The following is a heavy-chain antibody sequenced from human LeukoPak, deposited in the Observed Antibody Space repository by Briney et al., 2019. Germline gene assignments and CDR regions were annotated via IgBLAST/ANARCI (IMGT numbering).Heavy chain of an antibody. CDR2: IRKDGSEK. CDR1: GFTFSSYW. Sequence: GGSLRLSCAASGFTFSSYWMSWVRQAPGKGLEWVANIRKDGSEKYYVDSVKGRFTISRDNAKKSLYLQMNSLRAEDTAVYYCARHLSGITGYTYGRGIDYWGQGTLVSVSS. J-gene: IGHJ4*02. CDR3: ARHLSGITGYTYGRGIDY. D-gene: IGHD5-18*01. V-gene: IGHV3-7*01.